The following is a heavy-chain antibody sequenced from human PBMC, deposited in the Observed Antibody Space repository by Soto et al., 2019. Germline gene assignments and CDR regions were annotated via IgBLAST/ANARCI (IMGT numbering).Heavy chain of an antibody. CDR2: ISGSGGST. CDR3: AKGWFGELYVYYYGMDV. CDR1: GFTFSSYA. J-gene: IGHJ6*02. V-gene: IGHV3-23*01. Sequence: EVQLLESGGGLVQPGGSLRLSCAASGFTFSSYAMSWVRQAPGKGLEWVSAISGSGGSTYYADSVKGRFTISRGNSKITLYLQRNSLRAEDTAVYYCAKGWFGELYVYYYGMDVWGQGTTVTVSS. D-gene: IGHD3-10*01.